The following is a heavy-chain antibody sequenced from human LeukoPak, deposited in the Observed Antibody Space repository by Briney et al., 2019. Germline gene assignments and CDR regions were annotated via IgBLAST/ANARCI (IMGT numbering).Heavy chain of an antibody. Sequence: SETLSLTCTVSGGSISSYYWSWIRQPPGKGLEWIGYIYYSGSTNYNPSLKSRVTISVDTSKNQFSLKPSSVTAADTAVYYCARTSGTSFDYWGQGTLVTVSS. CDR2: IYYSGST. D-gene: IGHD1-14*01. V-gene: IGHV4-59*01. CDR1: GGSISSYY. J-gene: IGHJ4*02. CDR3: ARTSGTSFDY.